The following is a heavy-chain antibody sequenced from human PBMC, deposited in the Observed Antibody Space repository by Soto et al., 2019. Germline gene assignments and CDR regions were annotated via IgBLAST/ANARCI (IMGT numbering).Heavy chain of an antibody. D-gene: IGHD1-26*01. Sequence: GGSLRLSCAASGFPFTNAWINWVRQVPGKGLEWVGRVKSKTDGGSSDYAAPVKGRFAVSRDDSKNIVYLQMNSLKIEDTGVYYCTTDSRTTLPEIRFDYWGHGTQVTVSS. CDR1: GFPFTNAW. J-gene: IGHJ4*01. V-gene: IGHV3-15*07. CDR3: TTDSRTTLPEIRFDY. CDR2: VKSKTDGGSS.